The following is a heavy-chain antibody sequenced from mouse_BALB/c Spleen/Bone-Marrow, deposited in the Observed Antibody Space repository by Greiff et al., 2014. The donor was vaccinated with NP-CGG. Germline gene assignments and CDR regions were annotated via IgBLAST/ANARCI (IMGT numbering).Heavy chain of an antibody. D-gene: IGHD2-1*01. CDR1: GYTFTRYW. V-gene: IGHV1-7*01. CDR3: VCGNYYLAY. J-gene: IGHJ3*01. CDR2: INPSTGYT. Sequence: QVQLQQSGAELAKPGASVKMSCKASGYTFTRYWMHWVKQRPGQGLEWIGYINPSTGYTKYNQKFKDKATLTADKSSSTAYMQLSSLTSEDSAVYYCVCGNYYLAYWGQGTLVTVSA.